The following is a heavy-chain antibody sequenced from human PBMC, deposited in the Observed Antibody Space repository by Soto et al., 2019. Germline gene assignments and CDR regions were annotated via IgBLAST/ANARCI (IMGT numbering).Heavy chain of an antibody. CDR2: IYWDDDK. V-gene: IGHV2-5*02. CDR1: GRSLSNSGVG. CDR3: AHSPGYSYGYYYGMDV. Sequence: SVPTRERPTQALTLSCAFSGRSLSNSGVGVGWIRQPPGKALEWLALIYWDDDKRYSPSLKSRLTITKDTSKNQVVLTMTNMDPVDTATYSCAHSPGYSYGYYYGMDVWGQGTTVTVS. J-gene: IGHJ6*02. D-gene: IGHD5-18*01.